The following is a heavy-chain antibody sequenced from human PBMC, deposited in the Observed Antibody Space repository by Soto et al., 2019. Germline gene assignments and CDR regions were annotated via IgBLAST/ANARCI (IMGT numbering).Heavy chain of an antibody. Sequence: SETLSLTCFVSGYSITSGGYYWSWIRHHPGKGLEWIGSFYSSGSIIYNPSLRSRVSISGDTSSNQFSMSLTSVTAADTARYYCTRMYSSGSGWFHPWGQGTLVTVSS. V-gene: IGHV4-31*03. CDR1: GYSITSGGYY. CDR3: TRMYSSGSGWFHP. J-gene: IGHJ5*02. CDR2: FYSSGSI. D-gene: IGHD6-19*01.